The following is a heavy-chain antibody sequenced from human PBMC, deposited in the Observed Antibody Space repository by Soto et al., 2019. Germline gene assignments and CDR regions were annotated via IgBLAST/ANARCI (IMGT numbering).Heavy chain of an antibody. CDR2: IYYSGST. V-gene: IGHV4-59*01. J-gene: IGHJ5*02. D-gene: IGHD3-9*01. CDR3: ARGGRYFDWLLKGGNWFDP. CDR1: GGSISSYY. Sequence: PSETLSLTCTVSGGSISSYYWSWIRQPPGKGLEWIGYIYYSGSTNYNPSLKSRVTISVDTSKNQFSLKLSSVTAADTAVYYCARGGRYFDWLLKGGNWFDPWGQGTLVTVSS.